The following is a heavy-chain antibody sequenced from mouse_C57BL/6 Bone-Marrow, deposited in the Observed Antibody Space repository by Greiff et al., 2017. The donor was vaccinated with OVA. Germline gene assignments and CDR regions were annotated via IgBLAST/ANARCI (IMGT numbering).Heavy chain of an antibody. CDR2: IYPGSGST. CDR3: ANYYGSRSYWYFDV. CDR1: GYTFTSYW. D-gene: IGHD1-1*01. V-gene: IGHV1-55*01. Sequence: QVQLQQPGAELVKPGASVKMSCKASGYTFTSYWITWVKQRPGQGLEWIGDIYPGSGSTNYNEKFKSKATLTVDTSTSTAYMQLSSLTSEDSAVDYCANYYGSRSYWYFDVWGTGTTVTVSS. J-gene: IGHJ1*03.